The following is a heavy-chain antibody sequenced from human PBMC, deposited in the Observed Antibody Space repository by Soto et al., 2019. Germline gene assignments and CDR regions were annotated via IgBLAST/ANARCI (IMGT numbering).Heavy chain of an antibody. V-gene: IGHV5-10-1*01. CDR3: SRPGLDAFDI. CDR2: IDPSDSYT. D-gene: IGHD7-27*01. J-gene: IGHJ3*02. Sequence: GESLKISCKGSGYSFTSYWISWVRQMPGKGLEWMGRIDPSDSYTNYSPSFQDHVTISADKSISTAYLQWSSLKASDTAMYYFSRPGLDAFDISGHGTMMTVSS. CDR1: GYSFTSYW.